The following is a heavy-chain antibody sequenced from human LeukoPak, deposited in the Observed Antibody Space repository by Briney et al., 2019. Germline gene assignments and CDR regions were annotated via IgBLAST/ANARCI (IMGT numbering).Heavy chain of an antibody. CDR2: ISGSGGST. V-gene: IGHV3-23*01. D-gene: IGHD3-22*01. J-gene: IGHJ4*02. CDR1: GFTFSSDA. CDR3: AKIITMIVVDSPLDY. Sequence: GGSLRLSCAASGFTFSSDAMSWVRQAPGKGLEWVSAISGSGGSTYYADSVKGRFTISRDNSKNTLYLQMNSLRAEDTAVYYCAKIITMIVVDSPLDYWGQGTLVTVSS.